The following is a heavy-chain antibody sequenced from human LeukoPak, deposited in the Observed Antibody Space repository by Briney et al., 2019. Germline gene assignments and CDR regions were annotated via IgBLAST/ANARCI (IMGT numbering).Heavy chain of an antibody. D-gene: IGHD5-18*01. Sequence: GGSLRLSCAASGFTFSSYEMNWVCQAPGKGLEWVSYISSSSSTIYYADSVKGRFTISRDNAKNSLYLQMNSLRAEDTAVYYCASGGYSYGYVVPFDYWGQGTLVTVSS. J-gene: IGHJ4*02. CDR1: GFTFSSYE. CDR3: ASGGYSYGYVVPFDY. V-gene: IGHV3-48*03. CDR2: ISSSSSTI.